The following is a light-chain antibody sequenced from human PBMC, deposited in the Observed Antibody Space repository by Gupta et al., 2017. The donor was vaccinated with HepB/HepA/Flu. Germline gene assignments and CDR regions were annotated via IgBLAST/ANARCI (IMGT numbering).Light chain of an antibody. Sequence: SELTQDPAVSVGLGQTVIITRHGDSRRRHYASWYQQKPGQAPVIVIYGISSRPSGIADRFSGSNSGNKASLTIAGDQAEEEADYYWSSKVSSSSLFVFGEGTKVTVL. V-gene: IGLV3-19*01. CDR1: SRRRHY. CDR3: SSKVSSSSLFV. J-gene: IGLJ2*01. CDR2: GIS.